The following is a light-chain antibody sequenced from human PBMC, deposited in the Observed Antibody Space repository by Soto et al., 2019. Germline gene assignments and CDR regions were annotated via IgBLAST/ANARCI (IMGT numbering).Light chain of an antibody. CDR1: SSDVGGYDY. Sequence: QSALTQPASVSRSPGQSITMSCTGTSSDVGGYDYVSWYQQHPGEVPKLIIFEVSSRPAWISNRFSASKSGNTASLTISGLQAEDEADYYCSSYTTSSSYVFGTGTKVTVL. CDR2: EVS. V-gene: IGLV2-14*01. CDR3: SSYTTSSSYV. J-gene: IGLJ1*01.